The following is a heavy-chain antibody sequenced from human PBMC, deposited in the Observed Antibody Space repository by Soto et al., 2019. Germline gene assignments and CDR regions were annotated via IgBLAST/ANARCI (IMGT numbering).Heavy chain of an antibody. CDR1: GGSISSGGYS. CDR3: AGTPGYCSGGSCYYGMDV. V-gene: IGHV4-30-2*01. J-gene: IGHJ6*02. CDR2: IYHVGNT. Sequence: QLQLQESGSGLVKPSQTLSLTCAVSGGSISSGGYSWGWIRQPPGKGLGWIGYIYHVGNTYYNASLKSRVTISLDRSRHQFSLKLRSVTAADTAVYYCAGTPGYCSGGSCYYGMDVWGQGTTVTVSS. D-gene: IGHD2-15*01.